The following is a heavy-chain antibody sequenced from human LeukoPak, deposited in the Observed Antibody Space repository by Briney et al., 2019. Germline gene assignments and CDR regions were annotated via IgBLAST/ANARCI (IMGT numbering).Heavy chain of an antibody. D-gene: IGHD3-22*01. Sequence: GGSLRLSCAASGFTFSSYAMSWVRQAPGKGLEWVSAISGSGGSTYYADSVKGRFTISRDNSRNTLYLQMNSLRAEDTAVYYCAKDRRYYDGSGYYSYYFDYWGQGTLVTVSS. CDR1: GFTFSSYA. CDR3: AKDRRYYDGSGYYSYYFDY. CDR2: ISGSGGST. V-gene: IGHV3-23*01. J-gene: IGHJ4*02.